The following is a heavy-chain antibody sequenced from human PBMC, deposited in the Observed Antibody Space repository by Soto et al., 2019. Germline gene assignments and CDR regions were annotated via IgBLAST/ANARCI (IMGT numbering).Heavy chain of an antibody. CDR1: GYPFSTHG. D-gene: IGHD2-21*01. CDR3: ARDARGPISDSYFDY. Sequence: QVQLVQSGAEVKKPGASVKVSCNAAGYPFSTHGMTWERQAPGQGPEWMGWISAYNGNTDSAEKFQGRVRMTTDTSTATAYRELRSLRSDDTAVYYCARDARGPISDSYFDYWGQGTLVIVAS. V-gene: IGHV1-18*04. J-gene: IGHJ4*02. CDR2: ISAYNGNT.